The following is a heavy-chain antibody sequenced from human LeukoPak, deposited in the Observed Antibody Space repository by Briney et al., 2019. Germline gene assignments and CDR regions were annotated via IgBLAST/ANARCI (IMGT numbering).Heavy chain of an antibody. J-gene: IGHJ3*02. CDR1: GFTFSSYE. CDR3: ARERYDAFDI. Sequence: PGGSLRLSCAASGFTFSSYEMNWVRQAPGKGLEWVSYISTSGSTIYNVDSVKGRFTISRDNAKNSLYLQMNSLRAEDTAVYYCARERYDAFDIWGQGTMVTVSS. V-gene: IGHV3-48*03. CDR2: ISTSGSTI. D-gene: IGHD3-16*02.